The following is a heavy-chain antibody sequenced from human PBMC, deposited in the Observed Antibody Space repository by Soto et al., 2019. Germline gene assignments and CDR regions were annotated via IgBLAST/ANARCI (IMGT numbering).Heavy chain of an antibody. CDR2: IYYSGST. Sequence: PSETLSLTCTVSGGSISSSSYYWGWIRQPPGKGLEWIGSIYYSGSTYYNPSLKSRVTISVDTSKNQFSLKLSSVTAADTAVYYCARESCSSTSCPRDRGGDYYYYMDVWGKGTTVTVSS. CDR3: ARESCSSTSCPRDRGGDYYYYMDV. V-gene: IGHV4-39*02. CDR1: GGSISSSSYY. J-gene: IGHJ6*03. D-gene: IGHD2-2*01.